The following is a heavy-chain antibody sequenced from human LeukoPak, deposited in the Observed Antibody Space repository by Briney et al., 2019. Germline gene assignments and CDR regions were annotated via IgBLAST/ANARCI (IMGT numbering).Heavy chain of an antibody. CDR2: XXXDGXEX. CDR1: GFTFSDYW. V-gene: IGHV3-7*01. Sequence: PGGSLRLSCAASGFTFSDYWXXXXXXAXGXXXXXXXXXXXDGXEXXXVDXLRXXXXXSXDNAKNSLDLQMNSLRAEDTAVYFCARDLYYFDSSGYYASDLWGQGTLVTVSS. CDR3: ARDLYYFDSSGYYASDL. J-gene: IGHJ5*02. D-gene: IGHD3-22*01.